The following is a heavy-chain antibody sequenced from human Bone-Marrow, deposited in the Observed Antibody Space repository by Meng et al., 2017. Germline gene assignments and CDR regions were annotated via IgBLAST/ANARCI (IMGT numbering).Heavy chain of an antibody. CDR1: GYTFTGYY. V-gene: IGHV1-2*02. CDR2: INPNSGGT. D-gene: IGHD3-10*01. Sequence: ASVKVSCKASGYTFTGYYMHWVRQAPGQGLEWMGWINPNSGGTNYAQKFQGRVTMTRDTSISTAYMELSRLRSDDTAVYYCARGVLGSGNLLEYYQYWGQGTLVTVSS. CDR3: ARGVLGSGNLLEYYQY. J-gene: IGHJ1*01.